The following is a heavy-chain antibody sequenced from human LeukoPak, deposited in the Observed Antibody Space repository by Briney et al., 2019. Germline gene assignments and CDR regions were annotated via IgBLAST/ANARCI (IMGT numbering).Heavy chain of an antibody. Sequence: GSLRLSCAASGFTFTSYSMNWVRQAPGKGLEWVSTISGGGGSTYYADSVKGRFTISRDNSKSTLYLQMNSLRAEDTAVYYCARGSVIPWDWGQGTLVTVSS. D-gene: IGHD3-16*02. CDR3: ARGSVIPWD. J-gene: IGHJ4*02. V-gene: IGHV3-23*01. CDR2: ISGGGGST. CDR1: GFTFTSYS.